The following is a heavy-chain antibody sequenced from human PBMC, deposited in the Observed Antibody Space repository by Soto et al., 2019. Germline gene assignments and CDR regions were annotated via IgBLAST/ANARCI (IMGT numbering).Heavy chain of an antibody. J-gene: IGHJ4*02. CDR3: VKDPYYYDSSGYYGGY. CDR1: GFTFSSYA. CDR2: ISSNGGST. V-gene: IGHV3-64D*08. Sequence: GGSLRLSCSASGFTFSSYAMHWVRQAPGKGLEYVSAISSNGGSTYYADSVKGRFTISRDNSKNTLYLQMSSLRAEDTAVYYCVKDPYYYDSSGYYGGYWGQGTLVTVSS. D-gene: IGHD3-22*01.